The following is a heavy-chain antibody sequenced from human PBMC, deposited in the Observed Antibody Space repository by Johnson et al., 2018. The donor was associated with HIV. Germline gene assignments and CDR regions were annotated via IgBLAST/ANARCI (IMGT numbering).Heavy chain of an antibody. J-gene: IGHJ3*02. Sequence: QVQLVESGGGLIQPGGSLRLSCAASGFTFSDYYMSWIRQAPGKGLDWVSYISSTGTTIYYADSVKGRFTISRANANKTLYLQMNSLRTEDTAVYYCSREHGPDEGYYEGRYYSGFDIWGQGTMVTVSS. CDR1: GFTFSDYY. D-gene: IGHD3-22*01. CDR3: SREHGPDEGYYEGRYYSGFDI. CDR2: ISSTGTTI. V-gene: IGHV3-11*04.